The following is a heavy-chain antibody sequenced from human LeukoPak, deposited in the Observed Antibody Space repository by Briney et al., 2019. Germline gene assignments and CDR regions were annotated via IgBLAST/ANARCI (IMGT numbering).Heavy chain of an antibody. Sequence: GGSLRLSCAASGFTVSSNYMSWVRQAPGKGLEWVSVIYSGGSTYYADSVKGRFTISRDNSKNTLYLQMNSLRAEDTAVYYGASGLRWSSIDYWGQGTLVTVSS. CDR2: IYSGGST. CDR1: GFTVSSNY. D-gene: IGHD3-3*01. CDR3: ASGLRWSSIDY. V-gene: IGHV3-53*01. J-gene: IGHJ4*02.